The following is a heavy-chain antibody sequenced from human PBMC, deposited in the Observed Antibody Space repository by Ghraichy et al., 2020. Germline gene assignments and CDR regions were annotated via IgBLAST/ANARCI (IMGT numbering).Heavy chain of an antibody. V-gene: IGHV3-7*04. D-gene: IGHD1-14*01. Sequence: GESLNISCAASGFTFSQNWMIWFRQAPGKGLEWVANIDEDGNERNYVDSVKGRFTISRDNAKDSVYLQMDSLRVEDTAVYYCGKDLHLNQCDHWGQGALVTVSS. CDR2: IDEDGNER. J-gene: IGHJ4*02. CDR3: GKDLHLNQCDH. CDR1: GFTFSQNW.